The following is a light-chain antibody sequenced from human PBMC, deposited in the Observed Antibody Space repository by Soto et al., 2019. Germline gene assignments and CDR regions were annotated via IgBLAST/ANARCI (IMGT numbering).Light chain of an antibody. CDR1: QSVSSY. CDR3: QRRSNWSTT. CDR2: DAS. Sequence: EIVLTQSPATLSLSPGERATLSCRASQSVSSYLAWYQQKPGQPPRLLIYDASNRATDIPARFSGSGSGTDFTLAISSLEPEDFAVYYCQRRSNWSTTFGQGTKVEIK. J-gene: IGKJ1*01. V-gene: IGKV3-11*01.